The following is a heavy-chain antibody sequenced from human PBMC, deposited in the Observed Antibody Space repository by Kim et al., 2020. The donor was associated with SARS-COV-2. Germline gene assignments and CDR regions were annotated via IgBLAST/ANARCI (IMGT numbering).Heavy chain of an antibody. D-gene: IGHD6-6*01. CDR1: GGSISSSSYY. V-gene: IGHV4-39*01. J-gene: IGHJ4*02. CDR3: ARFMYSSSPE. CDR2: IYYSGGT. Sequence: SETLSLTCTVSGGSISSSSYYWGWNRQPPGKGLEWIGSIYYSGGTYYNPSLKSRVTISVDTSKNQFSLKLSSVTAEDTAVYYCARFMYSSSPEWGQGTLVTVSS.